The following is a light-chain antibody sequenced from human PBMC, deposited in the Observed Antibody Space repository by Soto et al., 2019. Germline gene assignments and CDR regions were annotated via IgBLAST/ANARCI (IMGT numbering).Light chain of an antibody. V-gene: IGLV1-40*01. CDR3: QSYDTGLRGMV. J-gene: IGLJ2*01. CDR1: SSHIGADYN. CDR2: GNS. Sequence: QSVLTQPPSVSGAPGQRVTISCPGTSSHIGADYNVHWYRQVPGTAPKLLIYGNSDRPSGVPDRFSGSKSGPSASLAITGLQTEDEADYYCQSYDTGLRGMVFGGGTKLTVL.